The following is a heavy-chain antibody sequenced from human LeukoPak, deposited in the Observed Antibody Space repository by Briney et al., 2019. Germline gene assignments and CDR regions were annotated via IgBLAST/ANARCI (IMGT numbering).Heavy chain of an antibody. Sequence: ASVKVSCKASGYTFTGYYMHWVRQAPGQGLESMGWINPNSGGTNYAQKFQGRVTMTRDTSISTAYMELSRLRSDDTAVYYCTTLAVAGPVDYWGQGTLVTVSS. CDR1: GYTFTGYY. CDR3: TTLAVAGPVDY. J-gene: IGHJ4*02. CDR2: INPNSGGT. V-gene: IGHV1-2*02. D-gene: IGHD6-19*01.